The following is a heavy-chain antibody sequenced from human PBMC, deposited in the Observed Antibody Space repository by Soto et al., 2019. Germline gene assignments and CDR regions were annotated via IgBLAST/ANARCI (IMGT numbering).Heavy chain of an antibody. CDR3: ARDQKDSSSWYTIDY. J-gene: IGHJ4*02. Sequence: GGSLRLSCAASGFTFSSYAMHWVRQAPGKGLEWVAVISYDGNNKYYADSVKGRFTISRDNSKNTLYLQMNSLRAEDTAVYYCARDQKDSSSWYTIDYWGQGTLVTVSS. V-gene: IGHV3-30-3*01. D-gene: IGHD6-13*01. CDR2: ISYDGNNK. CDR1: GFTFSSYA.